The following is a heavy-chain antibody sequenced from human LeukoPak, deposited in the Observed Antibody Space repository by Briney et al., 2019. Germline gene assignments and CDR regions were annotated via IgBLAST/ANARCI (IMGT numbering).Heavy chain of an antibody. D-gene: IGHD3-22*01. CDR1: GFTFSSYG. J-gene: IGHJ4*02. CDR3: AKDYDSSGYYYYFDY. Sequence: GRSLRLSCAASGFTFSSYGMHWVRQAPGKGLEWVAVISYDGSNKYYADSVKGRFTISRDNSKNTLYLQMNSLRAEDTAVYYCAKDYDSSGYYYYFDYWGQGTLVTVSS. V-gene: IGHV3-30*18. CDR2: ISYDGSNK.